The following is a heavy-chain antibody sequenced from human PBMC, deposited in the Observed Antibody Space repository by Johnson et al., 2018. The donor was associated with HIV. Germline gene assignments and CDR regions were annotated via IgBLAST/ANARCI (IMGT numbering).Heavy chain of an antibody. V-gene: IGHV3-30*04. Sequence: QMQLVESGGGVVQSGRSLRLSCAASGFTFSSYAMHWVRQAPGKGLEWVAVISYDGSNKYYADSVKGRFTISRDNSKNTLYLQMNSLRAEDTAVYYCAREPGYSSGPDAFDLWGQGTMVTVSS. CDR1: GFTFSSYA. CDR2: ISYDGSNK. D-gene: IGHD6-19*01. J-gene: IGHJ3*01. CDR3: AREPGYSSGPDAFDL.